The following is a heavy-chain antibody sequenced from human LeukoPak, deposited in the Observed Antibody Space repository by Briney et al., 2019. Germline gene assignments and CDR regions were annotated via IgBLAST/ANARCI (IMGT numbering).Heavy chain of an antibody. V-gene: IGHV3-9*01. J-gene: IGHJ4*02. Sequence: GGSLRLSCAASGFTFDDYAMHWVRQAPGKGLEWVSGISWNSGSIGYADSVKGRFTISRDNAKNSLYLQMNSLRAEDTALYYCANLGYWGQGTLVTVSS. CDR3: ANLGY. CDR2: ISWNSGSI. D-gene: IGHD1-26*01. CDR1: GFTFDDYA.